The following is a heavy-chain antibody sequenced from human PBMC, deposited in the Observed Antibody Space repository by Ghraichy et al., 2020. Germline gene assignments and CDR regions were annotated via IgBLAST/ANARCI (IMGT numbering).Heavy chain of an antibody. CDR1: GFTFKNYA. CDR2: ISGGAENT. CDR3: AKAWGNCSDVPCPPYNWFDP. J-gene: IGHJ5*02. V-gene: IGHV3-23*01. D-gene: IGHD7-27*01. Sequence: GGSLRLSCAASGFTFKNYAMTWVRQAPGEGLKWVSSISGGAENTYYADSVKGRFTISRDNSKDTLYLQMDSLKAEDTAVYYCAKAWGNCSDVPCPPYNWFDPWGQGILVTVSS.